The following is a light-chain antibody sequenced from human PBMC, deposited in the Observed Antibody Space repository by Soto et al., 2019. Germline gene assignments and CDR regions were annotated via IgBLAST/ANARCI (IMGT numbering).Light chain of an antibody. CDR3: HQYADSPHT. J-gene: IGKJ2*01. CDR2: GAS. Sequence: EIVLTQSPGTLSLSPGEGATLSCRASQSVRSGALAWYQQKPGQAPRLLIYGASSRATDIPDRFSGSGSGTHFTLTISRLEPEDFAVYYCHQYADSPHTFGQVTKLEIK. CDR1: QSVRSGA. V-gene: IGKV3-20*01.